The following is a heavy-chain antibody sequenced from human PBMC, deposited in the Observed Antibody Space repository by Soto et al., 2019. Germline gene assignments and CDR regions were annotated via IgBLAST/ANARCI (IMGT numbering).Heavy chain of an antibody. CDR1: GYTFTGYY. CDR2: INPNSGGT. D-gene: IGHD5-18*01. J-gene: IGHJ6*02. Sequence: ASVKVSCKASGYTFTGYYMHWVRQAPGQGLEWMGWINPNSGGTNYAQKFQGRVTMTRDTSISTAYMELSRLRSDDTAVYYCASAVSPRNSGCSYGGSPYYYYYGMDVWGQGTTVTVSS. V-gene: IGHV1-2*02. CDR3: ASAVSPRNSGCSYGGSPYYYYYGMDV.